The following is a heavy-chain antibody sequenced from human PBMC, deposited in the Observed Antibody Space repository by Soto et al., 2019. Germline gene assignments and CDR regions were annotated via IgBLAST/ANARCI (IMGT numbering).Heavy chain of an antibody. Sequence: GGSLRLSCAASGFTFSSYAMHWVRQAPGKGLEWVAVISYDGSNKYYADSVKGRFTISRDNSKNTLYLQMNSLRAEDTAVYYCASLDCSGGSCYEQTDAFDIWGQGTMVTVSS. D-gene: IGHD2-15*01. V-gene: IGHV3-30-3*01. CDR2: ISYDGSNK. CDR3: ASLDCSGGSCYEQTDAFDI. J-gene: IGHJ3*02. CDR1: GFTFSSYA.